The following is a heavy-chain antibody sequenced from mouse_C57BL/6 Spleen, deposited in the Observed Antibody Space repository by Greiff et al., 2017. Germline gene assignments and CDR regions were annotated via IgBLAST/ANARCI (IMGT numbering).Heavy chain of an antibody. D-gene: IGHD2-4*01. CDR2: INPNYGTT. CDR3: ARGSYYDYQGYAMDY. Sequence: VQLKQSGPELVKPGASVKISCKASGYSFTDYNMNWVKQSNGKSLEWIGVINPNYGTTSYNQKFKGKATLTVDQSSSTAYMQLNSLTSEDSAVYYCARGSYYDYQGYAMDYWGQGTSVTVSS. J-gene: IGHJ4*01. CDR1: GYSFTDYN. V-gene: IGHV1-39*01.